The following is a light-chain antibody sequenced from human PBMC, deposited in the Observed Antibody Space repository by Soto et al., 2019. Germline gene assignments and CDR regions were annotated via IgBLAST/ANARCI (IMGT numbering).Light chain of an antibody. J-gene: IGLJ3*02. CDR1: SSDVGGYNY. CDR3: CSYTSSSTWV. Sequence: QSVLTQPASVSGSPGQSITISCTGTSSDVGGYNYVSWYQQHPGKAPKLMIYDVSKRPSGVPDRFSGSKSGNTASLTISGLQAEDEADYYCCSYTSSSTWVFGGGTKLTVL. CDR2: DVS. V-gene: IGLV2-14*01.